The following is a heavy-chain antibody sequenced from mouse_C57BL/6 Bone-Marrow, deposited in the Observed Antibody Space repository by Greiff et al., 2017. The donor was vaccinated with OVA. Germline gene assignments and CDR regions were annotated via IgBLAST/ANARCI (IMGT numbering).Heavy chain of an antibody. J-gene: IGHJ4*01. Sequence: QVQLQQSGTELVKPGASVKLSCKASGYTFTSYWMTWVKQRPGQGLEWIGNINPSNGGTNYNEKFKSKATLTVDKSSSTAYMQLSSLTSEDAAVYECASPHQPNYAMDYWGQGTSVTVAS. CDR2: INPSNGGT. CDR3: ASPHQPNYAMDY. CDR1: GYTFTSYW. V-gene: IGHV1-53*01.